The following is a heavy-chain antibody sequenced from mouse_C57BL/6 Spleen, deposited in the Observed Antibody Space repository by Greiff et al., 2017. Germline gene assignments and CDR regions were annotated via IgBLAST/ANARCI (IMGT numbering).Heavy chain of an antibody. Sequence: QVHVKQSGAELVKPGASVKMSCKASGYTFTSYWITWVKQRPGQGLEWIGDIYPGSGSTNYNEKFKSKATLTVDTSSSTAYIQLSSLTSEDSAVYYCARRRYFDYWGQGTTLTVSS. CDR1: GYTFTSYW. V-gene: IGHV1-55*01. CDR2: IYPGSGST. J-gene: IGHJ2*01. CDR3: ARRRYFDY.